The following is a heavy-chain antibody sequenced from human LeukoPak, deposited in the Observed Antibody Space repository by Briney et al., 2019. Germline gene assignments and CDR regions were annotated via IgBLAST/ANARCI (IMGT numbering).Heavy chain of an antibody. J-gene: IGHJ4*02. CDR3: SESLNY. CDR2: IKEDGGET. Sequence: PGGSLRLSCAASGFTFSRSWMDWVRQAPGKGLEWVANIKEDGGETHYVDSAKGRFTISRDNAMSSLYLQMDSLRVEDTAIYYCSESLNYWGQGTLVTVSS. CDR1: GFTFSRSW. V-gene: IGHV3-7*01.